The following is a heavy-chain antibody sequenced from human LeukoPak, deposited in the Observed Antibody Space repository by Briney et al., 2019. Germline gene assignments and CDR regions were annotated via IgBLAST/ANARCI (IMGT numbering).Heavy chain of an antibody. CDR2: IKSQTDGGTT. D-gene: IGHD3-10*01. V-gene: IGHV3-15*01. CDR1: GFTFSNAW. J-gene: IGHJ4*02. CDR3: ITLVRGATLIPY. Sequence: GGSLRLSSAASGFTFSNAWMNWVRQAPGKGLEWVGRIKSQTDGGTTDYAAPVKGRFTISRDDSENTLYLQMNSLKTEDTAVYYCITLVRGATLIPYWGQGTLVTVSS.